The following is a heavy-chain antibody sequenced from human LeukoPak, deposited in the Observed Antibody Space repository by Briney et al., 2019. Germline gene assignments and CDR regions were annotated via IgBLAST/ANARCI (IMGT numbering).Heavy chain of an antibody. CDR1: GFTFSSYS. Sequence: GGSLRLSCAASGFTFSSYSMNWVRQAPGKGLEWVSSISSSSSYIYYADSVKGRFTISRDNAKNSLYLQMNSLRAEDTAVYYCATGYCTNGVCYYMDVWGKGTTVTVSS. CDR2: ISSSSSYI. V-gene: IGHV3-21*01. CDR3: ATGYCTNGVCYYMDV. J-gene: IGHJ6*03. D-gene: IGHD2-8*01.